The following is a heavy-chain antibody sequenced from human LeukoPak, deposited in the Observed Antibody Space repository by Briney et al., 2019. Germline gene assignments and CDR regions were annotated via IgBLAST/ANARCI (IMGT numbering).Heavy chain of an antibody. D-gene: IGHD2-2*02. V-gene: IGHV4-59*01. CDR2: ICYSGST. Sequence: SETLSLTCTVSGGSISSYYWSWIRQPPRKGLEWSGYICYSGSTNYNPSLRSRVTISVDTSKSQFSMKLCSVTAADSAVYYCARDRPEGPLGYCSSTSCYRRGISWYFDLWGRGTLVTVSS. CDR1: GGSISSYY. CDR3: ARDRPEGPLGYCSSTSCYRRGISWYFDL. J-gene: IGHJ2*01.